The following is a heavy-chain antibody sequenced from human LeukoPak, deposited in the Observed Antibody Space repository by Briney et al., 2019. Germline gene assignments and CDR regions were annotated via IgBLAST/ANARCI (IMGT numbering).Heavy chain of an antibody. D-gene: IGHD6-13*01. CDR2: ISSGSATI. CDR1: GFTFSSYG. V-gene: IGHV3-48*04. CDR3: ARDILAAAGFDY. Sequence: GGSLRLSCRASGFTFSSYGMNWVRQAPGKGLQWLSYISSGSATIYYADSLQGRFTISRDNAKDSLYLQMNSLRAEDTAVYYCARDILAAAGFDYWGQGTLVTVSS. J-gene: IGHJ4*02.